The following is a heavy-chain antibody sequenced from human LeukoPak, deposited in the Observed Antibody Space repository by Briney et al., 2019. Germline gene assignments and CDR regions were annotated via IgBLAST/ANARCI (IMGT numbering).Heavy chain of an antibody. CDR2: VSAYSGNT. CDR1: GYTFTTYG. D-gene: IGHD3-3*01. J-gene: IGHJ4*02. V-gene: IGHV1-18*01. CDR3: AKDPNRLRFLDGTPDY. Sequence: ASVKVSCKASGYTFTTYGISWVRQAPGQGLEWMGWVSAYSGNTNYAQTLQGRVTMTTDTSTSTAFMELRSLRSDDTAVYFCAKDPNRLRFLDGTPDYWGQGTLVTVSS.